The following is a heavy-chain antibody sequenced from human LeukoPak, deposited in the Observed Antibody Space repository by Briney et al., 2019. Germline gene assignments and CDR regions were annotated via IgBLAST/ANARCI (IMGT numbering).Heavy chain of an antibody. V-gene: IGHV3-30*18. CDR1: GFTFSSYG. Sequence: GRSQRLSCAASGFTFSSYGMHWVRQAPGKGLEWVAVISYDGSNKYYADSVKGRFTISRDNSKNTLYLQMNSLRAEDTAVYYCVNDLMGAKATIRYYHYGMDVWGQGTTVTVSS. CDR2: ISYDGSNK. CDR3: VNDLMGAKATIRYYHYGMDV. J-gene: IGHJ6*02. D-gene: IGHD1-26*01.